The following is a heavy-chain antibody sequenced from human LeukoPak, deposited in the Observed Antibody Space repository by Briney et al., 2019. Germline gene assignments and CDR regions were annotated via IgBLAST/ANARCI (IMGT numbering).Heavy chain of an antibody. CDR1: GVSINTYY. V-gene: IGHV4-4*09. CDR3: AAGPWELDF. CDR2: IYNGGNT. D-gene: IGHD1-26*01. Sequence: SETLSLTCTVSGVSINTYYASWIRQAPGKGLEFIGFIYNGGNTNYNPSLNSRATISVDTSNNQFSLRLTSVTAADPAMYYCAAGPWELDFWGQGTLVTVSS. J-gene: IGHJ4*02.